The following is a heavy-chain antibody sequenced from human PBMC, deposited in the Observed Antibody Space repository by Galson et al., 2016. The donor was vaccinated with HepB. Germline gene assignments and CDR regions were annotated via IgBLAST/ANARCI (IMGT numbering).Heavy chain of an antibody. D-gene: IGHD5-24*01. V-gene: IGHV4-61*03. J-gene: IGHJ6*04. CDR1: GGSVTSDTYY. CDR2: ISYSGST. CDR3: VRDSGDAYNSVSALYYYYYYDVDV. Sequence: SETLSLTCAVSGGSVTSDTYYWSWIRQPPGKGLEWIGYISYSGSTNYNPSLKSRVSISVDTAKNHFSLKVTSVTPADTAVYYCVRDSGDAYNSVSALYYYYYYDVDVWGKGTMVTVAS.